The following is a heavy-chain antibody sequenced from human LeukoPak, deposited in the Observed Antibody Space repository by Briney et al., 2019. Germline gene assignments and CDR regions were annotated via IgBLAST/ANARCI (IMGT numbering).Heavy chain of an antibody. CDR3: ARDRISAAVLDY. CDR1: GYIFAGYY. D-gene: IGHD6-13*01. CDR2: INPYHGKT. Sequence: EASVKVSCKASGYIFAGYYIHWVRQAPGQGLEWMGWINPYHGKTKYAQKFQDRVTLTTDTSTTTAHMELRRLSSDDTAIYFCARDRISAAVLDYWGPGTLVTVSS. J-gene: IGHJ4*02. V-gene: IGHV1-18*04.